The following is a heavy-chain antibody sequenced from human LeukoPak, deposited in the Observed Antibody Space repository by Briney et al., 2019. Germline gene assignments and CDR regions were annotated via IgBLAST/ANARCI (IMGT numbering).Heavy chain of an antibody. V-gene: IGHV3-30*18. CDR2: ISYDGSNK. D-gene: IGHD5-12*01. J-gene: IGHJ6*03. CDR1: GFTFSNNA. Sequence: GGSLRLSCAASGFTFSNNAMHWVRQAPGKGLEWVALISYDGSNKHYADSVKGRFTISRDNSKNTLYLQMNSLRAEDTALYYCAKGGYDLDYYMDVWGKGTTVTISS. CDR3: AKGGYDLDYYMDV.